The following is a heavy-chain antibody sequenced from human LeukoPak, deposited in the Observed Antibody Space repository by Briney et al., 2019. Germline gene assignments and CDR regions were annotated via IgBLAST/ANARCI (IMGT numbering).Heavy chain of an antibody. Sequence: SETLSLTCTVSGGSISSYYWSWIRQPPGKGLEWIGYIYYSGSTNYNPSLKSRATISEDTSKNQFSLKLSSVTAADTAVYYCARGHGLRYFDWSENAFDIWGQGTMVTVSS. D-gene: IGHD3-9*01. CDR2: IYYSGST. V-gene: IGHV4-59*01. J-gene: IGHJ3*02. CDR3: ARGHGLRYFDWSENAFDI. CDR1: GGSISSYY.